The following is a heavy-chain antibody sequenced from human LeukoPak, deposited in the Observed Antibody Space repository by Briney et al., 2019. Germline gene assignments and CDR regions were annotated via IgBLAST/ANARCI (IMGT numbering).Heavy chain of an antibody. J-gene: IGHJ4*02. Sequence: PGGSLRLSCAASGFTFSSYAMHWVRQAPGKGLEWVAVISYDGSNKYYADSVKGRFTISRDNSKNTLYLQMNSPRAEDTAVYYCARERSYVRVVVVPLDYWGQGTLVTVSS. CDR3: ARERSYVRVVVVPLDY. D-gene: IGHD3-22*01. CDR2: ISYDGSNK. V-gene: IGHV3-30*04. CDR1: GFTFSSYA.